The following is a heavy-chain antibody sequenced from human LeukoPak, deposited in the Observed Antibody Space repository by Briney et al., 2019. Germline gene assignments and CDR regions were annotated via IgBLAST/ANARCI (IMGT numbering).Heavy chain of an antibody. CDR2: ISSSSSTI. J-gene: IGHJ3*02. V-gene: IGHV3-48*04. CDR3: AREDMISAFDI. CDR1: GFTFSSYS. Sequence: GGSLRLSCAASGFTFSSYSMNWVRQAPGKGLEWVSYISSSSSTIYYADSVKGRFTISRDNAKNSLYLQMNSLRAEDTAVYYCAREDMISAFDIWGQGTMVTVSS. D-gene: IGHD3-22*01.